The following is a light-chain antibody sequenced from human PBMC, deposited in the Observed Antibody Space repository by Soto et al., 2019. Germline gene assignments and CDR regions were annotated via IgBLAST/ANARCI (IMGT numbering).Light chain of an antibody. CDR3: VSHISVAYRSIYV. J-gene: IGLJ1*01. CDR1: NSDVGNYNY. CDR2: EVR. V-gene: IGLV2-14*01. Sequence: QSALAQPASVSGSPGQSITISCTGTNSDVGNYNYVSWYQQHPGKAPKLIIYEVRNRPSGVSNRFSGSKSGNTASLTISGLQAEDEADYYCVSHISVAYRSIYVFGTGTKVTVL.